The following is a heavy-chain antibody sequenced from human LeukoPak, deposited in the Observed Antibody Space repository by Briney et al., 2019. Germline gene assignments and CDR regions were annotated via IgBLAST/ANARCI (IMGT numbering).Heavy chain of an antibody. V-gene: IGHV3-7*04. CDR1: GFTFRSFW. CDR3: ARHSSSWEFDQ. J-gene: IGHJ4*02. CDR2: IKQDGREK. D-gene: IGHD6-13*01. Sequence: GGTLRLSCAASGFTFRSFWMSWVRHAPGKGLEWVANIKQDGREKYYVDSAKGRFTISRDNAKNSLYLQMNSLRAEDTAAYYCARHSSSWEFDQWGQGTLVIVSS.